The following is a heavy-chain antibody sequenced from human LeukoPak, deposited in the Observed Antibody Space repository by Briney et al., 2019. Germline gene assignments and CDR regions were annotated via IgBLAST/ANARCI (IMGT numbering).Heavy chain of an antibody. CDR2: IWYDGSNK. V-gene: IGHV3-33*01. Sequence: GGSLRLSCAASGFTFSSYGMHWVRQAPGKGLEWVAVIWYDGSNKYYADSVKGRFTISRDNAKNSLYLQMNSLRAEDTAVYYCARPYYYDSSGYYGYWGQGTLVTVSS. CDR1: GFTFSSYG. J-gene: IGHJ4*02. CDR3: ARPYYYDSSGYYGY. D-gene: IGHD3-22*01.